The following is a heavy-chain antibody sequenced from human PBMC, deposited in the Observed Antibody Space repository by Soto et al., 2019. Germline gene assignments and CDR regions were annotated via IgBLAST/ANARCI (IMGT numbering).Heavy chain of an antibody. D-gene: IGHD2-2*01. J-gene: IGHJ6*02. V-gene: IGHV1-69*13. CDR1: GGTFSSYA. CDR3: ARTRRVSPPPEVYYGMDV. Sequence: GASVKVSCKASGGTFSSYAISWVGQAPGQGLEWMGGIIPIFGTANYAQKFQGRVTITADEYTSTAYMELSSLRSEDTAVYYCARTRRVSPPPEVYYGMDVWGQGTTVTVSS. CDR2: IIPIFGTA.